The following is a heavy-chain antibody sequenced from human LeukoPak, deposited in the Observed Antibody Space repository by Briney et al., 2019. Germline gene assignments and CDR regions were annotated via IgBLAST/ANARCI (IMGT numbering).Heavy chain of an antibody. Sequence: GGSLRLSCAASAFTFDDYAMHWVRQAPGKGLEWVSGISWNSGSIGYADSVKGRFTISRDNAKNSLYLQMNSLRAEDTALYYCAKDSLYYYDSSGYYSWGQGTLVTVSS. CDR3: AKDSLYYYDSSGYYS. V-gene: IGHV3-9*01. J-gene: IGHJ4*02. D-gene: IGHD3-22*01. CDR2: ISWNSGSI. CDR1: AFTFDDYA.